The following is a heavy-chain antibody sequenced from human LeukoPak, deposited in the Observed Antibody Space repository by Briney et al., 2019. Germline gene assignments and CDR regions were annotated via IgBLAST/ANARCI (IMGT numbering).Heavy chain of an antibody. D-gene: IGHD5-18*01. J-gene: IGHJ4*02. CDR3: AKDRYSYAFEYSDS. V-gene: IGHV3-23*01. Sequence: GGSLRLSCAASGFTFNRYTMSWVRQAPGKGLEWVSAISGSGDYTYYAVSVKGRFTISRDNSKNTLYLQVSSLRTEDTAVYYCAKDRYSYAFEYSDSWGQGTLVTVSS. CDR1: GFTFNRYT. CDR2: ISGSGDYT.